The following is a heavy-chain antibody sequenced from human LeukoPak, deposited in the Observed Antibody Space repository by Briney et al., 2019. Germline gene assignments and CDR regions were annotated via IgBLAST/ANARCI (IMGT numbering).Heavy chain of an antibody. D-gene: IGHD2-15*01. Sequence: SETLSLTCTVSGGSISSYYWSWIRQPPGKGLEWIGYIYYSGTTNYNPSLKSRVTISVDTSKNQFSLNLISVTAADTAVYFCARGRGGGGSSNNWFDHWGQRTLVTVSS. CDR3: ARGRGGGGSSNNWFDH. J-gene: IGHJ5*02. CDR2: IYYSGTT. CDR1: GGSISSYY. V-gene: IGHV4-59*12.